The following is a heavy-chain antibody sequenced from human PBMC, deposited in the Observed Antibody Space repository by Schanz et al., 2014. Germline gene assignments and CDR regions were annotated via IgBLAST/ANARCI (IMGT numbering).Heavy chain of an antibody. Sequence: VQLAESGGGLVQPGGSLRLSCAASGFTFSGFWMTWVRQAPGKGLEWVAILWHDGSKKYYADSVKGRFTVSRDNSKNTLYLQLGSLSAEDTAVYFCARDNRYYLFDYWGQGALVTVSS. CDR2: LWHDGSKK. J-gene: IGHJ4*02. CDR1: GFTFSGFW. CDR3: ARDNRYYLFDY. D-gene: IGHD3-16*02. V-gene: IGHV3-33*08.